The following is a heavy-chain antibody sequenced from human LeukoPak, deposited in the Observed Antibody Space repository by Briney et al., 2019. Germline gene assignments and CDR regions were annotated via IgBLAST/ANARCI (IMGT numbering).Heavy chain of an antibody. V-gene: IGHV4-34*01. Sequence: PSETLSLTCAVYGGSFSGYYWSWIRQPPGKGLEWIGEINHSGSTNYNPSLKSRVTISVDTPKNQFSLKLSSVTAADTAVYYCARTIPTAMDDVDAFDIWGQGTMVTVSS. CDR2: INHSGST. CDR3: ARTIPTAMDDVDAFDI. J-gene: IGHJ3*02. D-gene: IGHD5-18*01. CDR1: GGSFSGYY.